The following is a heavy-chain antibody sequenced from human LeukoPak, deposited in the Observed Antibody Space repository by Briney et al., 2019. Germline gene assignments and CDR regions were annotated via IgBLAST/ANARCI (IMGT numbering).Heavy chain of an antibody. V-gene: IGHV4-4*07. D-gene: IGHD3-10*01. CDR3: ASHPRHASGTYYNAHFDY. CDR2: IYTGGST. CDR1: GASIDSYY. Sequence: PSETLSLTCTVSGASIDSYYWNWIRQPAGKGLEWIGRIYTGGSTDYNPSLNSRVTMSLDTSKNHFSLKLNSVTAADTTVYYCASHPRHASGTYYNAHFDYWGQGTLVTVSS. J-gene: IGHJ4*02.